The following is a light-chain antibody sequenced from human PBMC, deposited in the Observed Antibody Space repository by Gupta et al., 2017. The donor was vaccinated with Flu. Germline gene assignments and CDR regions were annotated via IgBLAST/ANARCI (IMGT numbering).Light chain of an antibody. CDR1: PLPEEY. Sequence: YELTQPPSLSVSPGQTARITCSGEPLPEEYVYWYQQKPGQAPVLVIYKDRDRPPGIPDRFSGSNSGTTVTLTISGVQAENEAEYYCQSADRSGTYWVFGGGTKLTVL. CDR2: KDR. V-gene: IGLV3-25*02. CDR3: QSADRSGTYWV. J-gene: IGLJ3*02.